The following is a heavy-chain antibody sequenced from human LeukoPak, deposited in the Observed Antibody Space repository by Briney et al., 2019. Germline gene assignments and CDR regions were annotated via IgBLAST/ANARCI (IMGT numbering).Heavy chain of an antibody. CDR3: AKDLYTSGWYNYFDP. CDR2: ISYDGTSA. Sequence: PGGSLRLSCAASGFSFRNSWMSWVRQAPGKGLEWVAMISYDGTSAYYVDSVKGRFTISRDNSRNTLYLQMNSLRVEDTAVYYCAKDLYTSGWYNYFDPWGQGTLVTVSS. D-gene: IGHD6-19*01. CDR1: GFSFRNSW. J-gene: IGHJ5*02. V-gene: IGHV3-30*18.